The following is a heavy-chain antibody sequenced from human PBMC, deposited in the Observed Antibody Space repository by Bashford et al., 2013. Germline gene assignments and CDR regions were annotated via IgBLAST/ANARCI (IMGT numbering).Heavy chain of an antibody. CDR2: IYYSGST. CDR3: ARASGGNPSPRDYYYYGMDV. J-gene: IGHJ6*02. Sequence: RPLLYSSETLSLTCTVSGGSISSGGYYWSWIRQHPGKGLEWIGYIYYSGSTYYNPSLKSRVTISVDTSKNQFSLKLSSVTAADTAVYYCARASGGNPSPRDYYYYGMDVWGQGTTVTVSS. V-gene: IGHV4-31*03. CDR1: GGSISSGGYY. D-gene: IGHD1-14*01.